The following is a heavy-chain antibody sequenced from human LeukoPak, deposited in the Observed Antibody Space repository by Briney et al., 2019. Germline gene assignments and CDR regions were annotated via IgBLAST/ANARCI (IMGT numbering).Heavy chain of an antibody. CDR3: ATYFYGDYALHYFDY. CDR2: IYQSGTT. Sequence: SGTLSLTCTVSGGFITSCIHWWSWARQTPGKGLEWIGEIYQSGTTNYKPSLKSRVTMSLDKSRNLFSLQLSSVTAADTAVYYCATYFYGDYALHYFDYWGQGALVTVSS. CDR1: GGFITSCIHW. V-gene: IGHV4-4*02. J-gene: IGHJ4*02. D-gene: IGHD4-17*01.